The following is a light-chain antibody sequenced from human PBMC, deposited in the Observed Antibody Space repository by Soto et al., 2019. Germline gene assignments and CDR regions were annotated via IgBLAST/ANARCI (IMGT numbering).Light chain of an antibody. Sequence: DIQMTQSPSTLSASVGDRLTITCRASQSVSGWLAWYQQKPGKAPNLLIYAASNLESGVPSRFSGSGSGTDFALTISSLQPDDFATYYCQQYEIYPWTFGQGTKVDIK. CDR1: QSVSGW. V-gene: IGKV1-5*01. CDR2: AAS. J-gene: IGKJ1*01. CDR3: QQYEIYPWT.